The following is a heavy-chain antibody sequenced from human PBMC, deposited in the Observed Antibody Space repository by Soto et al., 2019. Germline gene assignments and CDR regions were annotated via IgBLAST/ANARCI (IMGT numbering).Heavy chain of an antibody. V-gene: IGHV4-59*01. Sequence: SETLSLTCAVYGGSFSGYYWSWIRQPPGKGLEWIGYIYYSGSTNYNPSLKSRVTISVDTSKNQFSLKLSSVTAVDTAVYYCARETPYGDYDYWGQGTLVTVSS. CDR1: GGSFSGYY. D-gene: IGHD4-17*01. CDR3: ARETPYGDYDY. CDR2: IYYSGST. J-gene: IGHJ4*02.